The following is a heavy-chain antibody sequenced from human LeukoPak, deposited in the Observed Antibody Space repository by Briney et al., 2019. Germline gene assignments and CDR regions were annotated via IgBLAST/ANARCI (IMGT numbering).Heavy chain of an antibody. CDR2: ISSSGSTV. CDR1: GFTFSDYY. V-gene: IGHV3-11*01. J-gene: IGHJ4*02. Sequence: GGSLRLSCAASGFTFSDYYMSWIRQAPGKGLEWVSYISSSGSTVYYADSVKGRFTISRDNAKNSLYLQMNSLRAEDTAVYYCASYYDSSGYYIGDYWGQGTLVTVSS. D-gene: IGHD3-22*01. CDR3: ASYYDSSGYYIGDY.